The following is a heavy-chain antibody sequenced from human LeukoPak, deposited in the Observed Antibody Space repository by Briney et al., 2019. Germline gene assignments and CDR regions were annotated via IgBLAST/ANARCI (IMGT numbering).Heavy chain of an antibody. CDR3: AREERGSAVTTGEFFY. J-gene: IGHJ4*02. CDR2: IPYDGSNK. CDR1: GFTFSSYS. Sequence: TGGSLRLSCAASGFTFSSYSMNWVRQAPGKGLEWVAVIPYDGSNKYYADSVKGRFTISRDNSKNTLYLQMNSLRAEDTAVYYCAREERGSAVTTGEFFYWGQGTLVTVSS. V-gene: IGHV3-30*03. D-gene: IGHD4-17*01.